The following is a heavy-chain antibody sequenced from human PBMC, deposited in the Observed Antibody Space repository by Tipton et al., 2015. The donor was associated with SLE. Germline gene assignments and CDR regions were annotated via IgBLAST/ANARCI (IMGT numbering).Heavy chain of an antibody. J-gene: IGHJ4*02. V-gene: IGHV4-31*03. Sequence: TLSLTCTVSGGSINNSSYYWTWIRQHPGKALEWIGYVYYSGSTYYNPSLKSRVIMSVDTSKNQFSLNLSSVTAADTAVHYCARQWGSLDYWGQGTLVTVSS. CDR3: ARQWGSLDY. CDR2: VYYSGST. D-gene: IGHD1-26*01. CDR1: GGSINNSSYY.